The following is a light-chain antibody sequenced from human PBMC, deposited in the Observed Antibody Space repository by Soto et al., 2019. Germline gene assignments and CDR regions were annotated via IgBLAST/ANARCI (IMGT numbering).Light chain of an antibody. CDR2: AAS. Sequence: DIQMTQSPSSLSASVEDRVIITCRASQSISNHLNWYQQKPWKAPKLLIFAASSLQSGVPSRFSGSRSGPDFTLTISSLQPEDFATYYCQQSYSSPPTFGQGTKVDIK. V-gene: IGKV1-39*01. CDR1: QSISNH. J-gene: IGKJ1*01. CDR3: QQSYSSPPT.